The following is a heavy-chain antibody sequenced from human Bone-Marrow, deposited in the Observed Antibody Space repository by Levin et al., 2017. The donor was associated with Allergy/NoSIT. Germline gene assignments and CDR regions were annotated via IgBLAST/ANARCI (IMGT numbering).Heavy chain of an antibody. D-gene: IGHD1-1*01. CDR3: AQRGSWAGNNWDTGYLDY. V-gene: IGHV2-5*02. CDR2: IYWDDDK. J-gene: IGHJ4*02. CDR1: GFSLSSYGVG. Sequence: SGPTLVKPTQTLTLTCTFSGFSLSSYGVGVAWVRQPPGKALEWLAVIYWDDDKRYSPSLRSRLTITKDTSKDQVVLTMTGMDTVDTATYYCAQRGSWAGNNWDTGYLDYWGQGTLVTVSS.